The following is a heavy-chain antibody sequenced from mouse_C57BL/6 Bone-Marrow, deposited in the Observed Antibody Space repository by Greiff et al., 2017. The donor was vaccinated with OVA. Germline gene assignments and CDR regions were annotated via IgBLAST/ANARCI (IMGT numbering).Heavy chain of an antibody. V-gene: IGHV1-62-2*01. CDR2: FYPGSGII. D-gene: IGHD1-1*01. CDR1: GYTFTEYT. Sequence: VQLQESGAELVKPGASVKLSCKASGYTFTEYTIHWVKQRSGQGLEWIGWFYPGSGIIKYNEKFKDKATLTADKSSSTVYMELSRLTSEDSAVYFCARHLFYYGSSSYYFDYGGQGTTLTVSS. CDR3: ARHLFYYGSSSYYFDY. J-gene: IGHJ2*01.